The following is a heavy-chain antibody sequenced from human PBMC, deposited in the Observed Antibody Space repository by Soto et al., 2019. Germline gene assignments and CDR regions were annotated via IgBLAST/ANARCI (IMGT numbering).Heavy chain of an antibody. Sequence: ETLSLTCTVSGGPMNTYYWSWIRKPPGKGLERIGYIYYSGGTRYKTSLQRRVTTSVDTSKKKFSLKLSSVNAADTAVYYCSRGWYTGYDPDFDYWGQGVLVTVSS. CDR1: GGPMNTYY. CDR3: SRGWYTGYDPDFDY. CDR2: IYYSGGT. J-gene: IGHJ4*02. D-gene: IGHD5-12*01. V-gene: IGHV4-59*08.